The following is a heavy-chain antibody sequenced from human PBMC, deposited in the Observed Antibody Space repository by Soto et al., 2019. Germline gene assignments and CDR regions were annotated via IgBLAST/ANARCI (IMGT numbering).Heavy chain of an antibody. CDR2: ISGSGGST. CDR3: AKDGDSSGYYSPHYFDY. D-gene: IGHD3-22*01. J-gene: IGHJ4*02. Sequence: QPGGSLRLSCAASGFTFSSYAMRWVRQAPGKGLEWVSAISGSGGSTYYADSVKGRFTISRDNSKNTLYLQMNSLRAEDTAVYYCAKDGDSSGYYSPHYFDYWGQGTLVTVS. V-gene: IGHV3-23*01. CDR1: GFTFSSYA.